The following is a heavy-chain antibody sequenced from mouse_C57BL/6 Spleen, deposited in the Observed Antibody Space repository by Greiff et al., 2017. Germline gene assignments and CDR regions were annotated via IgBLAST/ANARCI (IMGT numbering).Heavy chain of an antibody. CDR3: ARSRAYYGSSPWYFEG. D-gene: IGHD1-1*01. V-gene: IGHV1-9*01. J-gene: IGHJ1*03. CDR2: ILPGSGST. Sequence: FQLQQSGAELMKPGASVKLSCKATGYTFTGYWIEWVKQRPGHGLEWIGEILPGSGSTNYNEKFKGKATFTADTSSNTAYMQLSSLTTEDSAIYYCARSRAYYGSSPWYFEGWGTGTTVTVDS. CDR1: GYTFTGYW.